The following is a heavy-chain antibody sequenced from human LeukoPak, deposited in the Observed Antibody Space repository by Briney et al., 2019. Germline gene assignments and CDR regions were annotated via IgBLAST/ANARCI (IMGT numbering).Heavy chain of an antibody. V-gene: IGHV4-4*02. CDR3: ARTPMYYGSGSYFEV. CDR1: GGSISSGNW. J-gene: IGHJ4*02. D-gene: IGHD3-10*01. Sequence: SGTLSLTCAVSGGSISSGNWWSWVRQPPGKGLEWIGEIYHSGSTNYNPSLKSRVTILIDKSKNQFSLMLSSVTAADTAVYYCARTPMYYGSGSYFEVWGQGILVAVSS. CDR2: IYHSGST.